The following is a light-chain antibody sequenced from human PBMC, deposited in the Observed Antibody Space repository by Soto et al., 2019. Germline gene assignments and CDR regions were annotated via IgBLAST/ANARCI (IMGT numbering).Light chain of an antibody. J-gene: IGKJ4*01. V-gene: IGKV3-11*01. CDR2: DVS. Sequence: EIVLTQSPATLSLSPGERATLPCRASQSVSTYLAWYQQRPGQAPRLLIYDVSNRAAGVPARFSGSGSGTDFTLTISNLEPEDFAIYYCQERSNWPRLTFGGGTTVEIK. CDR1: QSVSTY. CDR3: QERSNWPRLT.